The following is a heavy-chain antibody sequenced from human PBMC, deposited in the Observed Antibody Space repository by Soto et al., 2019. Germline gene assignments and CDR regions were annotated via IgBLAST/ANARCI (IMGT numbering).Heavy chain of an antibody. CDR2: MKLDSRGT. D-gene: IGHD4-17*01. CDR3: ARGVTVNSLGYYYGMDA. Sequence: ASVKVSCKTSGYTFTGYYMHWVRQAPGQGLEWMGWMKLDSRGTNYAQKFQGRVTITRDTSTSTAYMELSRLTSDDTAVYYCARGVTVNSLGYYYGMDAWG. V-gene: IGHV1-2*02. J-gene: IGHJ6*02. CDR1: GYTFTGYY.